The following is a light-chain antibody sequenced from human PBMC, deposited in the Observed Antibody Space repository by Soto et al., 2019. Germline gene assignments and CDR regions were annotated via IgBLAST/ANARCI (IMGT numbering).Light chain of an antibody. J-gene: IGKJ2*01. Sequence: IQMTQSPSSLSASVGDSVTVTCRASQSINIYLNLYQQKPGKAPTLLSYGASSLQSGVPSRFTGSGSRTDFTLTISSLQPEDFATYYCQQSYRSPYTFGQGTKLEIK. V-gene: IGKV1-39*01. CDR2: GAS. CDR3: QQSYRSPYT. CDR1: QSINIY.